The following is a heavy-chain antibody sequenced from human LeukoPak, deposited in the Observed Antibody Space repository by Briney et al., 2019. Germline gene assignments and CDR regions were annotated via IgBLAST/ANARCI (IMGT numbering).Heavy chain of an antibody. Sequence: ASLRLSCAASGSTFRNYWRCFVRQTPGKGVVWIARINNDGSATNYADFVKGRITISRDKANNTVYLQMNSLSVDATAKYACANQSDYVRVGFANWGQGTLVAVSS. CDR2: INNDGSAT. J-gene: IGHJ4*02. V-gene: IGHV3-74*01. CDR1: GSTFRNYW. CDR3: ANQSDYVRVGFAN. D-gene: IGHD3-16*01.